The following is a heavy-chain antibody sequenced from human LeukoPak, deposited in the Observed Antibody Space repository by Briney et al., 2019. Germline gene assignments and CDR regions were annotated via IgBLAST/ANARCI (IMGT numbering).Heavy chain of an antibody. Sequence: ASVKVSCKASGYTFTSYDINWVRQATGQGLEWMGWMNPNSGNTGYAQKFQGRVTMTRDTSISTAYMELSSLRSEDTAVYYCARGHALLWFGELFDYWGQGTLVTVSS. V-gene: IGHV1-8*01. J-gene: IGHJ4*02. D-gene: IGHD3-10*01. CDR2: MNPNSGNT. CDR1: GYTFTSYD. CDR3: ARGHALLWFGELFDY.